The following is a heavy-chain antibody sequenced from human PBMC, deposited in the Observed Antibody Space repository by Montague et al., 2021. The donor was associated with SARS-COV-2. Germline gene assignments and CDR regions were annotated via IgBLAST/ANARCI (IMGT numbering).Heavy chain of an antibody. Sequence: PALAKPTKTHTLTCTFSGFSLSTSGMCVSWIRQPPGKAQEWLTLIDWDDDKYYSTSLKTRLTISKDTSKNQVVLTMTNMDPVDTATYYCARSYGTTVVTRAFDYWGQGTLVTVSS. CDR2: IDWDDDK. D-gene: IGHD4-23*01. V-gene: IGHV2-70*01. CDR1: GFSLSTSGMC. J-gene: IGHJ4*02. CDR3: ARSYGTTVVTRAFDY.